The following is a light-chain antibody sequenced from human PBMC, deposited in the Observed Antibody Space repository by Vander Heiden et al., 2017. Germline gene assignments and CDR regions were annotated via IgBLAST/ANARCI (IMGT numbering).Light chain of an antibody. CDR3: QQFFGSYRT. CDR1: QTLTRNA. V-gene: IGKV3-20*01. CDR2: GVS. Sequence: IVLTQSPGTLSLSPGATATLPCKPSQTLTRNALGWYQQRPGEAPRLLVSGVSGRATGVSDRFSASGSGRDFSLTITRVQTEDFAVYYCQQFFGSYRTFGQGTRVEIK. J-gene: IGKJ1*01.